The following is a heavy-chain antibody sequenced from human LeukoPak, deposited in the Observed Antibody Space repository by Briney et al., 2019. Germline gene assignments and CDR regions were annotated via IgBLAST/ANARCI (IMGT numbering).Heavy chain of an antibody. J-gene: IGHJ6*02. CDR1: GYTFTSYG. CDR2: ISAYNGNT. D-gene: IGHD3-10*01. CDR3: ARDIMVRGVKFYYYYGMDV. V-gene: IGHV1-18*01. Sequence: ASVKVSCKASGYTFTSYGISWVRQAPGQGLEWMGWISAYNGNTNYAQKLQGRVTMTTDTSTSTAYMELRSLRSDDTAVYYCARDIMVRGVKFYYYYGMDVWGQGTTVTVSS.